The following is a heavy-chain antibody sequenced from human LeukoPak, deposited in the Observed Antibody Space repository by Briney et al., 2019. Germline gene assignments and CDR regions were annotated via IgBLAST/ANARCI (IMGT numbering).Heavy chain of an antibody. CDR3: ARVPDDSSGLGD. D-gene: IGHD3-22*01. CDR1: GGSFSGYY. J-gene: IGHJ4*02. V-gene: IGHV4-34*01. Sequence: PSETLSLTCAVYGGSFSGYYWSWIRQPPGKGLEWIGEINHSGSTNYNPSLKSRVTISVDTSKNQFSLKLSSVTAADTAVYYCARVPDDSSGLGDWGQGTLVTVSS. CDR2: INHSGST.